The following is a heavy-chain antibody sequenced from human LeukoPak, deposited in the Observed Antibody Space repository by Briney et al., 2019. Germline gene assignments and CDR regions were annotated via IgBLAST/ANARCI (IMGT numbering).Heavy chain of an antibody. D-gene: IGHD6-25*01. J-gene: IGHJ4*02. V-gene: IGHV4-39*01. CDR2: IFYSGST. CDR1: GGSISSSYYY. Sequence: KPSETLSLTCTVSGGSISSSYYYWGWIRQPPGKGLEWIGSIFYSGSTYYNPSLKSRVTISVDTSKNQFSLKLSSVTAADTAMHYCARQRSSEFDYWGQGTLVTVSS. CDR3: ARQRSSEFDY.